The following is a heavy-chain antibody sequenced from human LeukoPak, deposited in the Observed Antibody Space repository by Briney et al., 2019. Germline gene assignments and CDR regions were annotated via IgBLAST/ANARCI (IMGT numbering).Heavy chain of an antibody. CDR3: AREIFGSGSSPDF. V-gene: IGHV3-33*01. CDR2: IWHDGSHK. Sequence: PGGSLRVSCAASGFAFNTDAMHCVRQAPGQGLEWVALIWHDGSHKFYSNSVRGQFTIPRDNSKNTVSLQMNNLRPEDTAVYYCAREIFGSGSSPDFWGQGTLVTVSS. J-gene: IGHJ4*02. CDR1: GFAFNTDA. D-gene: IGHD3-10*01.